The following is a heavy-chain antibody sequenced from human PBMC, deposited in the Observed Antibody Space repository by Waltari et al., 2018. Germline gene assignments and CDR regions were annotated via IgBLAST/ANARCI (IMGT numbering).Heavy chain of an antibody. CDR2: MYLSGAT. V-gene: IGHV4-4*07. CDR3: ASEGEGSGSYSGPVTY. D-gene: IGHD3-10*01. Sequence: QVQVQESGPGLVKPSETLSLTCTVSGASIRNYYWSWLRQPAGKGLEWIGRMYLSGATNDNPTLKSRVTMSVDRSKNQFSLKMISVAAGDTATYYCASEGEGSGSYSGPVTYWGQGTLVIVSS. CDR1: GASIRNYY. J-gene: IGHJ4*02.